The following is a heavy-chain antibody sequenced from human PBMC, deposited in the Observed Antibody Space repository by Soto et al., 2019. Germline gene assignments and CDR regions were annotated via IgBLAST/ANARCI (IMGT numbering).Heavy chain of an antibody. CDR1: GFTFSSYA. Sequence: GGSLRLSCAASGFTFSSYAMHWVRQAPGKGLEWVAVISYDGRNKYYADSVKGRFTISRDNSKNTLYLQMSSLRAEDTAVYYCVKDGSSGWPYYYGMDVWGQGTTVTVSS. J-gene: IGHJ6*02. V-gene: IGHV3-30*18. CDR2: ISYDGRNK. CDR3: VKDGSSGWPYYYGMDV. D-gene: IGHD6-19*01.